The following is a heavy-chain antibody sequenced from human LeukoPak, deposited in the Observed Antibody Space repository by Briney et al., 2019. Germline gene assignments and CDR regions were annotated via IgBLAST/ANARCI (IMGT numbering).Heavy chain of an antibody. CDR1: GYTFTGYY. Sequence: SVKVSCKASGYTFTGYYMHWVRQAPGQGLEWMGWINPNRGGTNYAQKFQGRVTMTRDTSISTAYMELSRLRSDDTAVYYCARDIGDGVVVPAAILGQDYWGQGTLVTVSS. CDR2: INPNRGGT. V-gene: IGHV1-2*02. J-gene: IGHJ4*02. CDR3: ARDIGDGVVVPAAILGQDY. D-gene: IGHD2-2*01.